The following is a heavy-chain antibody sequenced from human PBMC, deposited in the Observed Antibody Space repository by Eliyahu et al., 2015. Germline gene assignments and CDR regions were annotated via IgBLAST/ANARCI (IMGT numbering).Heavy chain of an antibody. V-gene: IGHV1-18*01. CDR3: ARDRQPLARGRVSPLYYYFYGMDV. J-gene: IGHJ6*02. CDR1: GYTFSSYG. Sequence: VQLVQSGAEVRKPGASMKVSCKASGYTFSSYGVXWVRQAPGXGLEWVGGISTYNGETKYAQTFSGXVSLTADTSTSTTYMELRTLRSDDTAVYYCARDRQPLARGRVSPLYYYFYGMDVWGRGTTITVSS. CDR2: ISTYNGET. D-gene: IGHD3-10*01.